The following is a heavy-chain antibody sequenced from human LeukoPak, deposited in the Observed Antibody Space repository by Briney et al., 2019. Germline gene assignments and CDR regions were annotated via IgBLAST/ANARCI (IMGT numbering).Heavy chain of an antibody. Sequence: ASVKVSCKASGYTFTSYDINWVRQATGQGLEWMGWMNPNSGNTGYAQKFQGRVTMTRNTSISTAYMELSSLRSGDTAVYYCASLVTGTTFGYYYYGMDVWGQGTTVTVSS. J-gene: IGHJ6*02. V-gene: IGHV1-8*01. D-gene: IGHD1-7*01. CDR2: MNPNSGNT. CDR1: GYTFTSYD. CDR3: ASLVTGTTFGYYYYGMDV.